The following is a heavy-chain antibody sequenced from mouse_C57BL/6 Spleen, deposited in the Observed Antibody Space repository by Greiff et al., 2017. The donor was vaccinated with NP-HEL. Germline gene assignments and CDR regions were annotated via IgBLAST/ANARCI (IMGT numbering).Heavy chain of an antibody. D-gene: IGHD2-3*01. V-gene: IGHV5-6*01. CDR1: GFTFSSYG. J-gene: IGHJ1*03. CDR3: ARWLLWYFDV. CDR2: ISSGGSYT. Sequence: EVKLMESGGDLVKPGGSLKLSCAASGFTFSSYGMSWVRQTPDKRLEWVATISSGGSYTYYPDSVKGRFTISRDNAKNTLYLQMSSLKSEDTAMYYCARWLLWYFDVWGTGTTVTVSS.